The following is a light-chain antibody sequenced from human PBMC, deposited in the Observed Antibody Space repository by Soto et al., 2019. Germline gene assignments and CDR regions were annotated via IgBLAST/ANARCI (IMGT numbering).Light chain of an antibody. J-gene: IGKJ1*01. V-gene: IGKV3-20*01. CDR1: QSVSSTY. CDR2: DAS. CDR3: QHYDSSRWT. Sequence: EIVLTQSPGTLSLSPGERVTLYCRASQSVSSTYLTWYHQKPGQAPRLLIYDASRRATGIPDRFSGSGSGTDFSLTISRLEPEDFAVYYCQHYDSSRWTFGLGTKMDIK.